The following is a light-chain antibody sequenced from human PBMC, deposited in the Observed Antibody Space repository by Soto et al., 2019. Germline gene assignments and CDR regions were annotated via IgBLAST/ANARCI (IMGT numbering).Light chain of an antibody. CDR3: SSYTTTNTYV. CDR1: SSDVGGYNY. V-gene: IGLV2-14*01. CDR2: EVN. Sequence: QSVLTHPASVSGSPGQSITISCTGTSSDVGGYNYVSWYQQYPGKAPKLMIYEVNNRPSGVSNRFSGSKSGNTASLTISGLQAEDEADYYCSSYTTTNTYVFGTGTKVTVL. J-gene: IGLJ1*01.